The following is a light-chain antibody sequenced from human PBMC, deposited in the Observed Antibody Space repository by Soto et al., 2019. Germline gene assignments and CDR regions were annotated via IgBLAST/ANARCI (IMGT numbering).Light chain of an antibody. CDR1: SSDVGTYNL. V-gene: IGLV2-23*01. Sequence: QSALTQPASVSGSPGQSITISCTGTSSDVGTYNLVSWYQQHPGKAPKLMIYEGSKRPSGVSNRYSGSKSANTASLTISGRQAEDEADYYCCSYAGSGTWVFGGGTMLTVL. CDR3: CSYAGSGTWV. CDR2: EGS. J-gene: IGLJ3*02.